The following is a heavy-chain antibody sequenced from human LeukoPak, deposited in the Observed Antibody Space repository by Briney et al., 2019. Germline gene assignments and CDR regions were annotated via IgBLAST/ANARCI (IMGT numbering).Heavy chain of an antibody. Sequence: PSETLSLTCAVYGGSFSGYYWSWIRQPPGKGLERIGEINHSGSTNYNPSLKSRVTISVDTSKNQFSLKLSFVTAADTAVYYCARVGRWGIAAAPGVSGYYYGMDVWGQGTTVTVSS. D-gene: IGHD6-13*01. CDR3: ARVGRWGIAAAPGVSGYYYGMDV. CDR2: INHSGST. V-gene: IGHV4-34*01. J-gene: IGHJ6*02. CDR1: GGSFSGYY.